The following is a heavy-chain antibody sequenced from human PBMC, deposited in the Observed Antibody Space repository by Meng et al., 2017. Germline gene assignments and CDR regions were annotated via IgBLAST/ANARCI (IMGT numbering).Heavy chain of an antibody. CDR3: ARNAYIAVAGTEMDY. CDR1: GYTFTSYA. D-gene: IGHD6-19*01. V-gene: IGHV1-3*01. CDR2: INAGNGNT. J-gene: IGHJ4*02. Sequence: QVQLVQSGAGVKKPGSSVKVSCKASGYTFTSYAMHWVRQAPGQRLEWMGWINAGNGNTKYSQKFQGRVTITRDTSASTAYMELSSLRSEDTAVYYCARNAYIAVAGTEMDYWGQGTLVTVSS.